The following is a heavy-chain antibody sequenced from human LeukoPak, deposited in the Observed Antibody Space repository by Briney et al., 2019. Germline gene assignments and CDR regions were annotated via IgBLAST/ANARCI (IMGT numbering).Heavy chain of an antibody. CDR1: GYTFTSYY. CDR2: INPSGGST. J-gene: IGHJ4*02. V-gene: IGHV1-46*01. D-gene: IGHD3-22*01. CDR3: RAYYYDSSGSGRTYYFDY. Sequence: ASVKVSCKASGYTFTSYYMHWLRQAPGQGLEWMGIINPSGGSTSYAQKFQGRVTMTRDTSTSTVYMELSSLRSEDTAVYYCRAYYYDSSGSGRTYYFDYWGQGTLVTVSS.